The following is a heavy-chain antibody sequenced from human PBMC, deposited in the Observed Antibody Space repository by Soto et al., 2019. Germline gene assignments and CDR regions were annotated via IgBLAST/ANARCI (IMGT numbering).Heavy chain of an antibody. Sequence: SETLSLTCTVSGGSISISSYYWGCIRQPPGKGLEWIGSIYYSGSTYYNPSLKSRVTISVDTSKNQFSLKLSSVTAADTAVYYCRTLRGPYYFDYWGQGTLVTVSS. CDR2: IYYSGST. CDR1: GGSISISSYY. D-gene: IGHD1-7*01. J-gene: IGHJ4*02. CDR3: RTLRGPYYFDY. V-gene: IGHV4-39*01.